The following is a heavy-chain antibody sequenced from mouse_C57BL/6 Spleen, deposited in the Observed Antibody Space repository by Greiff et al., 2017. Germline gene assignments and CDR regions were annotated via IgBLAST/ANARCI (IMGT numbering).Heavy chain of an antibody. CDR1: GYTFTSYW. Sequence: QVQLQQSGAELVRPGSSVKLSCKASGYTFTSYWMHWVKQRPIQGLEWIGNIDPSDSETHYNQKFKDKATLTVDKSSSTAYMQLSSLTSEDSAVYYCAREGDDYEYFDDWGTGTTVTVSS. CDR3: AREGDDYEYFDD. J-gene: IGHJ1*03. D-gene: IGHD2-4*01. V-gene: IGHV1-52*01. CDR2: IDPSDSET.